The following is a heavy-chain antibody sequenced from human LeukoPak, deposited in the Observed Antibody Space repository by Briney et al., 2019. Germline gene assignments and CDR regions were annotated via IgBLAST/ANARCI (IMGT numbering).Heavy chain of an antibody. D-gene: IGHD6-13*01. J-gene: IGHJ4*02. CDR2: VYYSGST. CDR1: GGSISSYY. V-gene: IGHV4-59*01. CDR3: ARGTGAAVY. Sequence: SETLSLTCTVSGGSISSYYWSWIRQPPGKGLEWIGYVYYSGSTNYNPSLKSRVTISVDTSKNQFSLKLSSVTAADTAVYYCARGTGAAVYWGQGTLVTVSS.